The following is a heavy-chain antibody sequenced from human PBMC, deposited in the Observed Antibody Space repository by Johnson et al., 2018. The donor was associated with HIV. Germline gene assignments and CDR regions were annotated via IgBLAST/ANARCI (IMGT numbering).Heavy chain of an antibody. D-gene: IGHD6-6*01. Sequence: VLLVESGGGLVQPGGSLRLSCAASGLTVTDNYISWVRLAPGKGLDWVSLLYSDGRTFYADSVKGSFTISRDNSKNTVYLQMNSLRAEYTALYYCARAAAARSSGHDAFDIWGQGTMVTVSS. CDR2: LYSDGRT. CDR1: GLTVTDNY. J-gene: IGHJ3*02. CDR3: ARAAAARSSGHDAFDI. V-gene: IGHV3-66*01.